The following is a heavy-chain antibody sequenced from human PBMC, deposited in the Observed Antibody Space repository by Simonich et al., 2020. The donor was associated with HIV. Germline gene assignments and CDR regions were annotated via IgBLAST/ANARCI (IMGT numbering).Heavy chain of an antibody. D-gene: IGHD3-22*01. CDR3: ARATYYYDTSGYVTDY. Sequence: EVQLVESGGGLVQPGRSLRLSCAASGFTFDDYAMHWVRQAPVKGPEWVSTIISSSGNIYYADSAKGRFTISRDNAKNSLYLQLNSLRAEDTAVYYCARATYYYDTSGYVTDYWGQGTLVTVSS. CDR2: IISSSGNI. J-gene: IGHJ4*02. CDR1: GFTFDDYA. V-gene: IGHV3-21*01.